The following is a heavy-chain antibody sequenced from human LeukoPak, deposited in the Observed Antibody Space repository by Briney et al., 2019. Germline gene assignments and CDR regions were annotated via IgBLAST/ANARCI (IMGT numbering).Heavy chain of an antibody. V-gene: IGHV3-30-3*01. CDR3: ARDPADPLYYYGSGSYYPAY. CDR2: ISYDGSNK. D-gene: IGHD3-10*01. Sequence: PGRSLRLSCAASGFTFSSYAMHWVRHAPGKGLEWVVVISYDGSNKYYADSVKVRFTISRDNSKNTLYLQINSLRAEDTAVYYCARDPADPLYYYGSGSYYPAYWGQGTLVTVSS. J-gene: IGHJ4*02. CDR1: GFTFSSYA.